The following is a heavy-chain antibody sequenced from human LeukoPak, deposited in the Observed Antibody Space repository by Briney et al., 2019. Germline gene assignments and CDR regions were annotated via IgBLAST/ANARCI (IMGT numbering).Heavy chain of an antibody. V-gene: IGHV3-7*04. CDR3: AKDSSGYY. Sequence: GGSLRLSCAASGFTFRSSWMSWVRQAPGKGLEWVANIKPDASEKYYVDSVKGRFTISRDNAKNTLFLQMNTLRAEDTAVYYCAKDSSGYYWGQGTPVTVSS. D-gene: IGHD6-19*01. CDR2: IKPDASEK. CDR1: GFTFRSSW. J-gene: IGHJ4*02.